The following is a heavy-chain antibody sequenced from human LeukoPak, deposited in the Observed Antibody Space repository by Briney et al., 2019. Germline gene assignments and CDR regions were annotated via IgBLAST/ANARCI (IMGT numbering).Heavy chain of an antibody. D-gene: IGHD4-23*01. Sequence: AGGSLRLSCAASGFTVSSSYMNWVRQAPGKGLEWVSAIYGGGNTYYADSVKGRFTVSRDSSKNTVFLQMSSLRAEDTAVYYCARVLYGGNFAGYWGQGTLVTVSS. V-gene: IGHV3-53*01. CDR1: GFTVSSSY. CDR2: IYGGGNT. CDR3: ARVLYGGNFAGY. J-gene: IGHJ4*02.